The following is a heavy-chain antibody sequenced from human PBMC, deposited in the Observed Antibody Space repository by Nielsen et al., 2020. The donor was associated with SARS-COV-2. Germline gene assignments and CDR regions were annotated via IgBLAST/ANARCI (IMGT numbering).Heavy chain of an antibody. V-gene: IGHV3-7*01. Sequence: VRQAPGKGLEWVANIKQDGSEKYYVDSVKGRFTISRDNAKNSLYLQMNSLRAEDTAVYYCARDLAYDSSGYYHPYYYYGMDVWGQGTTVTVSS. CDR3: ARDLAYDSSGYYHPYYYYGMDV. D-gene: IGHD3-22*01. CDR2: IKQDGSEK. J-gene: IGHJ6*02.